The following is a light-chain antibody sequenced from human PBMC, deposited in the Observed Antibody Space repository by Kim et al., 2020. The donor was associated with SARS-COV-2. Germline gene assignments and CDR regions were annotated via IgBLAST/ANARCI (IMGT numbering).Light chain of an antibody. CDR3: CSYAGSWV. J-gene: IGLJ3*02. CDR1: SSDGGGYNY. V-gene: IGLV2-11*01. CDR2: DVS. Sequence: SPGQSGTISCTGTSSDGGGYNYVSWYQQHPGKAPKLMIYDVSKRPSGVPDRFSGSKSGNTASLTISGLQAEDEADYYCCSYAGSWVFGGGTQLTVL.